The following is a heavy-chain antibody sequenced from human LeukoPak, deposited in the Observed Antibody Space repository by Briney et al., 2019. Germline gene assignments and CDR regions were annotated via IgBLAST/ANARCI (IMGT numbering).Heavy chain of an antibody. D-gene: IGHD4-17*01. CDR2: IYSGGST. Sequence: GGSLRLSCAASGFTVSSNYMSWVRQAPGKGLEWVSVIYSGGSTYYADSVKGRLTISRDNSKNTLYLQMNSLRAEDTAVYYCARRGESTNYGDYRFDSWGQGTLVIVSS. CDR3: ARRGESTNYGDYRFDS. V-gene: IGHV3-53*01. J-gene: IGHJ4*02. CDR1: GFTVSSNY.